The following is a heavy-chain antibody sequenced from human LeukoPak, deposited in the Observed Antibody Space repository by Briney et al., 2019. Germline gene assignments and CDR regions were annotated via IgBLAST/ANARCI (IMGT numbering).Heavy chain of an antibody. V-gene: IGHV3-23*01. CDR3: AKSSSTNWNYDIDAFDI. CDR1: GFTFSSYA. Sequence: GGSPRLSCAASGFTFSSYAMSWVRQAPGKGLEWVSAISGSGGSTYYADSVKGRFTISRDNSKNTLYLQMNSLRAEDTAVYYCAKSSSTNWNYDIDAFDIWGQGTMVTVSS. D-gene: IGHD1-7*01. J-gene: IGHJ3*02. CDR2: ISGSGGST.